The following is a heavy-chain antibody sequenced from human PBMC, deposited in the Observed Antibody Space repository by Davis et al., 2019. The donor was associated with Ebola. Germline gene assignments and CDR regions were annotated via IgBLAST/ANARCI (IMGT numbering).Heavy chain of an antibody. CDR3: VRGYCSSTSCYTVYYYYYMDV. J-gene: IGHJ6*03. D-gene: IGHD2-2*02. CDR1: GFTFSSYA. CDR2: ISGSGGST. V-gene: IGHV3-23*01. Sequence: PGGSLRLSCAASGFTFSSYAMSWVRQAPGKGLEWVSAISGSGGSTYYADSVKGRFTISRDNSKNTLYLQMSSLRAEDTAVYYCVRGYCSSTSCYTVYYYYYMDVWGKGTTVTVSS.